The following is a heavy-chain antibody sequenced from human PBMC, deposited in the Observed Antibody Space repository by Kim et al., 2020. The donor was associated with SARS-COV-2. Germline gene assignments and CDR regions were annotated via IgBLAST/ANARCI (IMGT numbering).Heavy chain of an antibody. D-gene: IGHD1-1*01. CDR1: GFIFRSYA. CDR3: AKDGYKWTDDGIDY. V-gene: IGHV3-23*01. J-gene: IGHJ4*02. CDR2: ISGSGDNP. Sequence: GGSLRLSCAASGFIFRSYAMKWVRQAPGKGLEWVSVISGSGDNPYYADSVKGRFTISRDNSKNTLYLEMNSLRADVTAVYYCAKDGYKWTDDGIDYWGQGTLVTVSS.